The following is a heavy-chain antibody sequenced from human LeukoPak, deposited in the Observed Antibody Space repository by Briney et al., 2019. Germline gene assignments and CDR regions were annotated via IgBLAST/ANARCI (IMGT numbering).Heavy chain of an antibody. CDR2: INHSGST. Sequence: ASETLSLTCAVYGGSFSGYYWSWIRQPPGKGLEWIGEINHSGSTNYNPSLKSRVTILVDTSKNQFSLKLSSVTAADTAVYYCATQNYYGSGSSVDYWGQGTLVTVSS. J-gene: IGHJ4*02. CDR3: ATQNYYGSGSSVDY. V-gene: IGHV4-34*01. D-gene: IGHD3-10*01. CDR1: GGSFSGYY.